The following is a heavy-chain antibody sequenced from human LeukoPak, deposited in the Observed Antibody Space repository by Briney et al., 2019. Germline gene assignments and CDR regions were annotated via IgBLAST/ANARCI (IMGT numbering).Heavy chain of an antibody. Sequence: GTSLRLSCAASGFTFISYAIHWVRQAPGKGLEWVAVISFHGTDSFYADSVKGRFTISRDNYKNTLYLQMSSLRADDTAVYYCARMAYSSSWYLDYWGQGTLVTVSS. D-gene: IGHD6-13*01. CDR3: ARMAYSSSWYLDY. CDR2: ISFHGTDS. J-gene: IGHJ4*02. V-gene: IGHV3-30*04. CDR1: GFTFISYA.